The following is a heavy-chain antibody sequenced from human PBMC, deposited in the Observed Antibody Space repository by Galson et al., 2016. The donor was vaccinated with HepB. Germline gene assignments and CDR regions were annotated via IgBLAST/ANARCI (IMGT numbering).Heavy chain of an antibody. CDR1: GASISGPY. V-gene: IGHV4-59*11. CDR2: FSSRRNF. J-gene: IGHJ4*01. Sequence: SETLSLTCAVSGASISGPYWSWIRQPPGRGLEWIGCFSSRRNFNYNPSLESRLIISGDTSKNQVSLRLSSVTAADTAVYYCAKSGSEGSTWGHGILVTVAS. D-gene: IGHD3-10*01. CDR3: AKSGSEGST.